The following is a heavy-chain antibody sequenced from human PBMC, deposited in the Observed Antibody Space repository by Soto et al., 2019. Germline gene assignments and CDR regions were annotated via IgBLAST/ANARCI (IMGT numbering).Heavy chain of an antibody. CDR1: GGSINNHY. CDR3: ARLDCIYGYTHFAY. CDR2: IHHTGST. Sequence: PSETLSLACSVSGGSINNHYWAWIRQPPGKGLELIGHIHHTGSTNYNPSFKSRITISLDTSYIQFSLNLTSVTAADTALYYCARLDCIYGYTHFAYWGQEALVTVS. V-gene: IGHV4-59*11. D-gene: IGHD5-18*01. J-gene: IGHJ4*02.